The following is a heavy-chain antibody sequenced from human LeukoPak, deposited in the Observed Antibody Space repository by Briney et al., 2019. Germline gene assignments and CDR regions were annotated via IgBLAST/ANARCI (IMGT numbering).Heavy chain of an antibody. D-gene: IGHD3-22*01. J-gene: IGHJ4*02. CDR2: IYPGDSDT. CDR1: GYSFTSYW. Sequence: GESLKISCKGSGYSFTSYWIGWVRQMPGKGLEWMGIIYPGDSDTRYSPSFQGQVTISADKSISTAYLQWSSLKASDTAMYYCASNAYYDSSGYIAFDYWGQGTLVTVSS. V-gene: IGHV5-51*01. CDR3: ASNAYYDSSGYIAFDY.